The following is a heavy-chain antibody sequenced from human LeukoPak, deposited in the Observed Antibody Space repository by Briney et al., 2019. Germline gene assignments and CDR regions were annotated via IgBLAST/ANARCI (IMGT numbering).Heavy chain of an antibody. V-gene: IGHV3-20*04. CDR1: GFTFNTYR. CDR3: ARGDYNTLGYNFHH. D-gene: IGHD3-16*01. J-gene: IGHJ1*01. Sequence: GGSLRLSCAASGFTFNTYRMNWVRQAPGKGLEWVTGINWNNDGIVYAASVKGRFTVSRDNAKNTLYLQMNGLRPEDTAFYYCARGDYNTLGYNFHHWGQGTLVTVSS. CDR2: INWNNDGI.